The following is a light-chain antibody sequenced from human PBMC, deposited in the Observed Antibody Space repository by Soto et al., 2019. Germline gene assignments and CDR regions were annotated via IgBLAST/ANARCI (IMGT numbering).Light chain of an antibody. J-gene: IGKJ5*01. CDR2: DES. V-gene: IGKV1-33*01. CDR1: QNINNY. Sequence: DLVITQSPSSLSSSLGDSVTITCQASQNINNYLNWYQQKTGRAPKLLIYDESNLEIAGPSRLSGSGSGTPFKFTISRIQNEDVGTYYCQKYDILPTTCGQGTKLEIK. CDR3: QKYDILPTT.